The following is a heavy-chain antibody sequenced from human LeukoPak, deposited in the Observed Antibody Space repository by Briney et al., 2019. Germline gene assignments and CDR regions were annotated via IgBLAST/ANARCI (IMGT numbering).Heavy chain of an antibody. D-gene: IGHD2-2*02. V-gene: IGHV3-23*01. J-gene: IGHJ6*02. CDR1: GFTFSSYA. Sequence: GGSLRLSCAASGFTFSSYAMSWVRQAPGKGLEWVSGISGSGDNTYYADSVKGRFTISRDNSKNTLYLQMNSLRAEDTAVYYCAKGYCSSTSCYTKVGYYYGMDVWGQGTTVTVSS. CDR3: AKGYCSSTSCYTKVGYYYGMDV. CDR2: ISGSGDNT.